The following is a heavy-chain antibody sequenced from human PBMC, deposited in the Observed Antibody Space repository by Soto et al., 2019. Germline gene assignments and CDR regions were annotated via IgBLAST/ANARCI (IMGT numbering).Heavy chain of an antibody. D-gene: IGHD3-10*01. J-gene: IGHJ4*02. CDR1: GGSISSYY. CDR2: IYYSGST. Sequence: PSETLSLTCTVSGGSISSYYWSWIRQPPGKGLEWIGYIYYSGSTNYNPSLRSRVTISVDTSKNQFSLKLSSGTAADTAVYYCARVTYYYGSGSLDYWGQGTLVTVSS. V-gene: IGHV4-59*01. CDR3: ARVTYYYGSGSLDY.